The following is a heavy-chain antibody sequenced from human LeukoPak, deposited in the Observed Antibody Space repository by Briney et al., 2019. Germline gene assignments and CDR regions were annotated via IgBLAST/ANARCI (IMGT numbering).Heavy chain of an antibody. J-gene: IGHJ5*02. CDR2: ITAGGTAT. CDR1: GRTFSEVG. CDR3: AKDNIPYYIDQSGYVGP. V-gene: IGHV3-23*01. Sequence: GRSRRHSPSVSGRTFSEVGISRGSQAQGKGPECVSIITAGGTATYYADSVRGRFTVSRDNSKNILYLQMDDLRDEDSAMYHCAKDNIPYYIDQSGYVGPWGQGTRVTVSS. D-gene: IGHD3-3*01.